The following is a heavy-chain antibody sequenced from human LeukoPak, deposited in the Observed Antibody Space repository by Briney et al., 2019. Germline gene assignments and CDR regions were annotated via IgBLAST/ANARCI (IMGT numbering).Heavy chain of an antibody. CDR3: AKWGFSDRSGANFHS. J-gene: IGHJ4*02. V-gene: IGHV3-23*01. D-gene: IGHD3-22*01. CDR1: GFTFSNYA. CDR2: VTASARRT. Sequence: GGSLRLSCEASGFTFSNYAMSWVRQAPGKGLEWVSTVTASARRTYYADSVQGRFTISRDNSNNTLFLQVNSLRADDTAVYHCAKWGFSDRSGANFHSWGQGTLVTVSS.